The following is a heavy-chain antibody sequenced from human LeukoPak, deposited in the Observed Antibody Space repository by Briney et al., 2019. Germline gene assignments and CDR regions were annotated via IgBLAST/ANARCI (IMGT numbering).Heavy chain of an antibody. V-gene: IGHV4-39*07. J-gene: IGHJ4*02. CDR2: IYYSGST. D-gene: IGHD3-22*01. CDR3: ARASYYYDSSGSSYYFDY. CDR1: GGSISSSSYY. Sequence: SETLSLTCTVSGGSISSSSYYWGWIRQPPGKGLEWIGSIYYSGSTYYNPSLKSRVTISVDRSKNQFSLKLSSVTAADTAVYYCARASYYYDSSGSSYYFDYWGQGTLVTVSS.